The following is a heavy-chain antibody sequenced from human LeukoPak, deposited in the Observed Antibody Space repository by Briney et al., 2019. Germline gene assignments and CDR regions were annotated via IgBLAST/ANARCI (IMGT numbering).Heavy chain of an antibody. Sequence: PSETLSLTCTVSGGSISSYCWSWIRQPPGKGLEWIGYIYYSGSTNYNPSLKSRVTISADTSKNQFSLNVSSVTAADTAVYYCARATSSYFYYMDVWGKGTTVTISS. CDR3: ARATSSYFYYMDV. V-gene: IGHV4-59*08. CDR1: GGSISSYC. CDR2: IYYSGST. J-gene: IGHJ6*03. D-gene: IGHD5-12*01.